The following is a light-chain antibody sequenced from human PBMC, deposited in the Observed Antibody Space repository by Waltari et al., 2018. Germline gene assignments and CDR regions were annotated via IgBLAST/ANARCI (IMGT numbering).Light chain of an antibody. CDR3: QQSYTTPRTYKNPRT. V-gene: IGKV1-39*01. J-gene: IGKJ1*01. CDR2: SAS. Sequence: DIQFTQPPSPLSASVADRVPFTCRASESIGNRLNWYQQRPGKAPKLLIYSASTLQIGVPSRFTGSGSGTDFTLTISSLQPEDFATYYCQQSYTTPRTYKNPRTFGQGTQVEIK. CDR1: ESIGNR.